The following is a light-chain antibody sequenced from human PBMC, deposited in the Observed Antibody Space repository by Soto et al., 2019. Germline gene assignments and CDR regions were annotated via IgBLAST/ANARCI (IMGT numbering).Light chain of an antibody. CDR2: DAS. CDR3: DQRSNWPVT. CDR1: QSVSSY. Sequence: DIVLTQSPATLSVCPGERATLACMASQSVSSYLAWYQQKPGQAPSLLIYDASNSATGIPARVSGSGSGTDFTLTISSLEHEDFAGYYCDQRSNWPVTFAQGTRLEIK. J-gene: IGKJ5*01. V-gene: IGKV3-11*01.